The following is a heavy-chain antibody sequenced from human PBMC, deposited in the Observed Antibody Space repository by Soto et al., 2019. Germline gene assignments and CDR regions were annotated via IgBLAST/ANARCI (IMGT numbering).Heavy chain of an antibody. Sequence: QLVQSGAEVKKPGASVKVSCKPSGYTFSNYGISWVRQAPGQGLEWMGWISGYNGNTNYAQNIQGTVTMTTDPSARTAYMELRSLRSDDTAVYYCARDNYERSGYFDYWGQGTRVTVST. V-gene: IGHV1-18*04. D-gene: IGHD3-22*01. CDR2: ISGYNGNT. CDR1: GYTFSNYG. J-gene: IGHJ4*02. CDR3: ARDNYERSGYFDY.